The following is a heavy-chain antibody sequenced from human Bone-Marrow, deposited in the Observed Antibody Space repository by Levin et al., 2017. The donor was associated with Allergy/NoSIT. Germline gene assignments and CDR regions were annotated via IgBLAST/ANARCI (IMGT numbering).Heavy chain of an antibody. CDR2: MKPSTGDT. Sequence: ASVKVSCKASGYTFTNYEINWVRQAAGQGLEWMGWMKPSTGDTGFAEKFQGRVTLTRDSSLNTAYMEVSSLTTDDTAVYYCARGRFELKYWGQGTHVTVSP. V-gene: IGHV1-8*01. CDR1: GYTFTNYE. D-gene: IGHD3-10*01. CDR3: ARGRFELKY. J-gene: IGHJ4*02.